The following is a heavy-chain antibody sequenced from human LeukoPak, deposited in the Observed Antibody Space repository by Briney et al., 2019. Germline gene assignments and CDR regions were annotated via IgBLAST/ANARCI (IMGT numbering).Heavy chain of an antibody. Sequence: GGSLRLSCAASGFTFSSYWMSWVRQAPGKGLEWVANIKQDGSEKYYVDSVKGRFTISRDNSKSTLSLQMNSLRAEDTAIYYCATYRQVLLPFESWGQGTLVTVSS. CDR1: GFTFSSYW. CDR3: ATYRQVLLPFES. J-gene: IGHJ4*02. D-gene: IGHD2-8*02. CDR2: IKQDGSEK. V-gene: IGHV3-7*03.